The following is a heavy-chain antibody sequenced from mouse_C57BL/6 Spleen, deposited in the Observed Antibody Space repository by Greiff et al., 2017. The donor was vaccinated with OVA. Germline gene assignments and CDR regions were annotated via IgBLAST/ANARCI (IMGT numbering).Heavy chain of an antibody. D-gene: IGHD1-1*01. V-gene: IGHV1-22*01. CDR3: ARWNYGDWYFDV. CDR1: GYTFTDYN. J-gene: IGHJ1*03. Sequence: EVKLVESGPELVKPGASVKMSCKASGYTFTDYNMHWVKQSHGKSLEWIGYINPNNGGTSYNQKFKGKATLTVNKSSSTAYMELRSLTSEDSAVYYCARWNYGDWYFDVWGTGTTVTVSS. CDR2: INPNNGGT.